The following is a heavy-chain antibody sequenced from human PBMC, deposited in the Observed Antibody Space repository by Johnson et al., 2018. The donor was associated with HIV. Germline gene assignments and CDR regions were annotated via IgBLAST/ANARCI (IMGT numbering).Heavy chain of an antibody. J-gene: IGHJ3*02. V-gene: IGHV3-9*01. CDR2: ISWNSGSI. Sequence: VQLVESGGGLVQPGRSLRLSCAASGFTFDDYAMHWVRQAPGKGLEWVSGISWNSGSIGYADSVKGRFTISRDNAKNSLYLQMNSLRAGDTAVYYCARGGSRTTIFGVDINLGGFDIWGQGTRVTVSS. D-gene: IGHD3-3*01. CDR3: ARGGSRTTIFGVDINLGGFDI. CDR1: GFTFDDYA.